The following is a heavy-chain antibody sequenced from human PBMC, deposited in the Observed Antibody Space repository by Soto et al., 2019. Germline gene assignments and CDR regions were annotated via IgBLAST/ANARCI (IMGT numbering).Heavy chain of an antibody. J-gene: IGHJ6*02. D-gene: IGHD5-18*01. CDR1: GYTFSNYG. V-gene: IGHV1-18*01. Sequence: ASVKVSCKASGYTFSNYGISWVRQGPGQGLEWMGWISGYNGNTHYEEKVQDRIKMTTDTSASTTYLELRSLRSDDTAVYFCARDPGFGFGYSYAFAMDVWGQGTTVTVSS. CDR2: ISGYNGNT. CDR3: ARDPGFGFGYSYAFAMDV.